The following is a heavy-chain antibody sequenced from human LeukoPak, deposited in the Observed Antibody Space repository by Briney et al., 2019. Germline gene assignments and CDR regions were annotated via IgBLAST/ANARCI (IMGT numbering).Heavy chain of an antibody. CDR1: GGSISSYY. Sequence: KSSETLSLTCTVSGGSISSYYWSWIRQPPGKGLEWIGYIYYSGSTNYNPSLKSRVTISVGTSKNQFSLKLSSVTAADTAVYYCARSWYSSSWFHPWGQGTLVTVSS. J-gene: IGHJ5*02. CDR3: ARSWYSSSWFHP. CDR2: IYYSGST. D-gene: IGHD6-13*01. V-gene: IGHV4-59*12.